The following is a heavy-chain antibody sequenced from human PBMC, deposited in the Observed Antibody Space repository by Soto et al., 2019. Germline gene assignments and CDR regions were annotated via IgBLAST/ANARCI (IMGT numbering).Heavy chain of an antibody. D-gene: IGHD1-26*01. CDR1: RDTFTSYY. CDR2: INPHGGSI. J-gene: IGHJ5*02. Sequence: SVKVSCKAPRDTFTSYYINWVRQAPGQGLEWTGVINPHGGSIAYAQKFKGRVTLTRDTSASTVYMEVSSLTSEDTAMYYCARSSGGNFGIIIEGTNWFAPWGQGTLVTVSS. V-gene: IGHV1-46*01. CDR3: ARSSGGNFGIIIEGTNWFAP.